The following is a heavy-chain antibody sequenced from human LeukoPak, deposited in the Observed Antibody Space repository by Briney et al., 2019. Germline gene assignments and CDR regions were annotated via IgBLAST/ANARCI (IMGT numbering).Heavy chain of an antibody. J-gene: IGHJ4*02. CDR2: LQQDGCEK. D-gene: IGHD1-1*01. CDR1: GFNLNLFW. Sequence: GRSLRLSCAASGFNLNLFWMTWVRQAPGKGLQWVVDLQQDGCEKYYVGSVTGRFTISRDDAKKTLYLQMNSLRAEDTAVYYCARGWNGFGYWGQGTLVTVSS. CDR3: ARGWNGFGY. V-gene: IGHV3-7*02.